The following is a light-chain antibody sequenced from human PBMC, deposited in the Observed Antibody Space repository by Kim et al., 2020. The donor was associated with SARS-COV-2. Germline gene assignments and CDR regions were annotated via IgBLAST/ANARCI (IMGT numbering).Light chain of an antibody. J-gene: IGKJ5*01. CDR2: ETS. CDR3: QQRSNWPL. CDR1: QSVASS. V-gene: IGKV3-11*01. Sequence: PGERATLSCRASQSVASSLAWYQQTPGQAPRLIIYETSNRATGIPARFSGSGSGTDFTLTISSLEPEDFAVYYCQQRSNWPLFGQGTRLEIK.